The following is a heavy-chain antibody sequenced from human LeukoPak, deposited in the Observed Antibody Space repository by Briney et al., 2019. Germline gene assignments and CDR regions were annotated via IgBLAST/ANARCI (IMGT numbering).Heavy chain of an antibody. CDR2: AGWAGGTT. CDR1: GFNFDRYT. V-gene: IGHV3-43*01. J-gene: IGHJ4*02. CDR3: AKKGATTGDFDY. Sequence: GGSLRLSCATSGFNFDRYTIHWVRQAPGKGLEWVSLAGWAGGTTFYSDSVRGRFTISRDNSKNTLYLQMNSLRAEDTAVYYCAKKGATTGDFDYWGQGTLVTVSS. D-gene: IGHD1-26*01.